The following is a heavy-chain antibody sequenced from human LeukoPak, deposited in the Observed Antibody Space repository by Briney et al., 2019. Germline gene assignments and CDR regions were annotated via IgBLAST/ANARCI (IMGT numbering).Heavy chain of an antibody. CDR1: GYTFTGYY. CDR3: ARGGTMVRGVIILRFDY. J-gene: IGHJ4*02. Sequence: ASVKVSCKASGYTFTGYYMHWVRQAPGQGLEWMGWINSNSGGTNYAQKFQGRVTMTRDTSISTAYMELSRLRSDDTAVYYCARGGTMVRGVIILRFDYWGQGTLVTVSS. CDR2: INSNSGGT. V-gene: IGHV1-2*02. D-gene: IGHD3-10*01.